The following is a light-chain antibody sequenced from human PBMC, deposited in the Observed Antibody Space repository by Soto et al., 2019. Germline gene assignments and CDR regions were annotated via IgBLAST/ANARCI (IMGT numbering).Light chain of an antibody. V-gene: IGKV3-20*01. CDR1: QRVYSNY. CDR2: GAS. J-gene: IGKJ2*01. CDR3: QQYGSTPYT. Sequence: EIVLTQSPDTLSLSPGDTATLSCRASQRVYSNYLAWYQHQPGQTPRLLISGASRRATGIPDRFSGSGSETDFTLTISRLEPEDFAVYYCQQYGSTPYTFGQGTKL.